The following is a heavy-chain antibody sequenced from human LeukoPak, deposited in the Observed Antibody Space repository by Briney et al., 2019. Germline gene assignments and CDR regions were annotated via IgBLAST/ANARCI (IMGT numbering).Heavy chain of an antibody. J-gene: IGHJ4*02. D-gene: IGHD6-19*01. V-gene: IGHV4-59*01. Sequence: SETLSLNCTGSGGSISSYYWSWIRQPPGEGLEWIGYIYYSGSTNYNPSLKSRVTISVDTSKNQYSLKLSSVTAADTAVYYCAREGQWLPGFDYWGQGTLVTVSS. CDR3: AREGQWLPGFDY. CDR2: IYYSGST. CDR1: GGSISSYY.